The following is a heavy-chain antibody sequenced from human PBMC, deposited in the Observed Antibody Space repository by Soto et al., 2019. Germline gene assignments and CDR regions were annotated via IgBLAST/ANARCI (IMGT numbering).Heavy chain of an antibody. CDR2: ISYGGGTT. V-gene: IGHV3-23*01. J-gene: IGHJ4*02. D-gene: IGHD3-22*01. Sequence: GSLRLSCAASEFTFSNYAMSWVRQAPGKGLEWVSAISYGGGTTYYADSVKGRFTISRDNSKNTLYLQMNSLRAEDTAVYYCTKNPGFYYNSTVYPFDYWGQGTLVTVPS. CDR1: EFTFSNYA. CDR3: TKNPGFYYNSTVYPFDY.